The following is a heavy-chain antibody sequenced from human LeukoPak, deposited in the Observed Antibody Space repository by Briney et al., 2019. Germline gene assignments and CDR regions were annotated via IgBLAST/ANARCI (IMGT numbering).Heavy chain of an antibody. CDR3: ARDRVDFHDRSGFVVVASDI. J-gene: IGHJ3*02. CDR2: VIPRPGRS. CDR1: GGTFTDYS. Sequence: ASVNVSCKAPGGTFTDYSLSWVRQAPGQGLEWMGRVIPRPGRSSYEPKFQGRVTITADRSTDTAYMELFSLRSEDTAVYYCARDRVDFHDRSGFVVVASDIWGQGTMVTVSS. D-gene: IGHD3-22*01. V-gene: IGHV1-69*04.